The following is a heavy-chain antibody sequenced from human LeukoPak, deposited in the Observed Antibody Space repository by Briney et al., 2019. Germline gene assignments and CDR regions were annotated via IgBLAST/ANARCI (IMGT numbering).Heavy chain of an antibody. CDR1: GFPFTASA. V-gene: IGHV3-23*01. CDR3: ATVKYDYGDPVGWFDP. CDR2: ILSSGTT. Sequence: GRSLRLSCAASGFPFTASAMTWVRQAPGKGLEWVSHILSSGTTFYADSVSGRFTISRDNSKNTLYLLMTSLRADDTAVYYCATVKYDYGDPVGWFDPWGQGTLVTVSS. J-gene: IGHJ5*02. D-gene: IGHD4-17*01.